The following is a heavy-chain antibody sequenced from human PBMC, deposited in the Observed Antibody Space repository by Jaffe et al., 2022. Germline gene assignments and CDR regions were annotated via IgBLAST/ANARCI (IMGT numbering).Heavy chain of an antibody. CDR3: ARMGAHIVVVTAIPRGYFQH. V-gene: IGHV4-4*02. CDR1: GGSISSSNW. J-gene: IGHJ1*01. D-gene: IGHD2-21*02. Sequence: QVQLQESGPGLVKPSGTLSLTCAVSGGSISSSNWWSWIRQPPGKGLEWIGEIYHSGSTNYNPSLKSRVTISVDKSKNQFSLKLSSVTAADTAVYYCARMGAHIVVVTAIPRGYFQHWGQGTLVTVSS. CDR2: IYHSGST.